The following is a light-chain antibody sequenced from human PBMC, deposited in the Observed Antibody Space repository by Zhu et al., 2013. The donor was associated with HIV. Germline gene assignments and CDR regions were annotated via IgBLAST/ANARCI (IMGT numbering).Light chain of an antibody. CDR3: QQANSFPLT. V-gene: IGKV1-39*01. J-gene: IGKJ4*01. Sequence: DIQLTQSPSFLSASVGGRVTISCRASQSISSYLNWYQHKPGKVPKLLIYGASNLQSGVPSRFSGSGSGTDFILTISSLQPEDYAVYYCQQANSFPLTFGGGTKVEI. CDR1: QSISSY. CDR2: GAS.